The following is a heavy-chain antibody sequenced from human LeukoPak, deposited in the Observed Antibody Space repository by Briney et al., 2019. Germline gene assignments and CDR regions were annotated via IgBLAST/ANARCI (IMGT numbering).Heavy chain of an antibody. D-gene: IGHD6-19*01. CDR3: AKDGYGSADY. V-gene: IGHV3-23*01. CDR2: ITSSGGDT. Sequence: GGSLRLSCRTSGFTFRSYDMTWVRQAPGKGLEWVSTITSSGGDTYYVDSVEGRFTISRDNLENTLYLQMSSLRAEDTATYYCAKDGYGSADYWGQGTLVTVSS. CDR1: GFTFRSYD. J-gene: IGHJ4*02.